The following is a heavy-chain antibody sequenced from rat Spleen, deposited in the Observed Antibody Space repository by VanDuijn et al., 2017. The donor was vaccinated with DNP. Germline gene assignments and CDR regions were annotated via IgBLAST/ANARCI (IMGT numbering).Heavy chain of an antibody. CDR1: GFTFSNYD. CDR3: ARHRTIMPYYYSMDA. Sequence: EVQLVESDGGSVQPGGSLKLSCAASGFTFSNYDMAWVRQAPTKGLEWVASISTGGGNTYYRDSVKGRFTISRDNAKSTLYLQMDSLRSEDTATYYCARHRTIMPYYYSMDAWGQGASVTVSS. D-gene: IGHD1-12*01. CDR2: ISTGGGNT. V-gene: IGHV5S23*01. J-gene: IGHJ4*01.